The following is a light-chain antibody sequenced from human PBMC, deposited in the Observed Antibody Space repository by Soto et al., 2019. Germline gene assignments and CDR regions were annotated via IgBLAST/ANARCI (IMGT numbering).Light chain of an antibody. V-gene: IGKV1-9*01. CDR3: QQVSRYPYT. Sequence: DIQFTHSPSFLSASVGDRVTITCRASQGIGSYLVWYQQKPGKAPNLLIYVASTLQSGVPSRFSGSGFGTEFTLTVSSLQPEDFATYYCQQVSRYPYTFGQGTKVDIK. J-gene: IGKJ2*01. CDR2: VAS. CDR1: QGIGSY.